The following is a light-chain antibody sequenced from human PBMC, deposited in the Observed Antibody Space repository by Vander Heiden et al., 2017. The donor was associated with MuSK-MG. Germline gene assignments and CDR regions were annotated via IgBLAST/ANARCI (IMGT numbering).Light chain of an antibody. CDR1: QSSSSY. Sequence: DTQLPQPPSSVSAAVGDSVTINCPASQSSSSYLNWYQQKPGKAPKLLIYAASSLQIGVPSRFSGSGSGTDVTLTISSLQPEDFAAYYCQQSYSTPAPTFGGGTKVEIK. CDR2: AAS. J-gene: IGKJ4*01. V-gene: IGKV1-39*01. CDR3: QQSYSTPAPT.